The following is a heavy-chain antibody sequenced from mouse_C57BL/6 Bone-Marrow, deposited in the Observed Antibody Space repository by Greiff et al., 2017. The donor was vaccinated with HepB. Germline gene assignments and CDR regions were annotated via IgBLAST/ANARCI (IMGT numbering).Heavy chain of an antibody. D-gene: IGHD2-4*01. CDR3: TRDYEPWFAY. CDR2: IDPETGGT. Sequence: QVQLQQSGAELVRPGASVTLSCKASGYTFTDYEMHWVKQTPVHGLEWIGAIDPETGGTAYNQKFKGKAILTADKSSSTAYMELRSLTSEDSAVYYCTRDYEPWFAYWGQGTLVTVSA. J-gene: IGHJ3*01. V-gene: IGHV1-15*01. CDR1: GYTFTDYE.